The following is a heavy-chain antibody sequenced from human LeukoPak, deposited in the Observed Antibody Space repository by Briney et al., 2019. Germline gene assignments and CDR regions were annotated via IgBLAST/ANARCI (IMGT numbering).Heavy chain of an antibody. Sequence: PSETLSLTCTVSGYSISSSSYYWGWIRQPPGKGLEWIGSIYHSGSTYYNPSLKSRVTISVDTSKNQFSLKLSSVTAADTAVYYCFSLPSSSSWPHAFDIWGQGTMVTVSS. V-gene: IGHV4-39*07. J-gene: IGHJ3*02. D-gene: IGHD6-13*01. CDR1: GYSISSSSYY. CDR3: FSLPSSSSWPHAFDI. CDR2: IYHSGST.